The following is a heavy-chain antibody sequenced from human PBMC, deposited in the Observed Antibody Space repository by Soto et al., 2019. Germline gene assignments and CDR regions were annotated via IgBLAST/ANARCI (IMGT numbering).Heavy chain of an antibody. J-gene: IGHJ4*02. CDR1: GVTLSSYS. D-gene: IGHD5-18*01. Sequence: GGSLRLSCAASGVTLSSYSMNWVRQAPGKGLEWVSYISSSSSTINYADSVKGRFTISRDNAKNSLYLQMNSLRDEDTAVYYCARDGYSSYYFDYWGQGTLVTVSS. V-gene: IGHV3-48*02. CDR3: ARDGYSSYYFDY. CDR2: ISSSSSTI.